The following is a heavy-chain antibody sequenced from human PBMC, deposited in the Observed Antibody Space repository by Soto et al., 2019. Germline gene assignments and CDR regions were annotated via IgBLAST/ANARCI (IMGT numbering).Heavy chain of an antibody. CDR3: ARGLPVFGLLIPPLAP. J-gene: IGHJ5*02. D-gene: IGHD3-3*01. CDR1: GGPFSDFH. CDR2: INHGGAT. V-gene: IGHV4-34*01. Sequence: LTCAVYGGPFSDFHWTWIRQPPGKGLEWIGEINHGGATNYNPSLKSRVTISVDTAKNQFSLKLRSVTAADTAVYYCARGLPVFGLLIPPLAPWGQGTQVTASS.